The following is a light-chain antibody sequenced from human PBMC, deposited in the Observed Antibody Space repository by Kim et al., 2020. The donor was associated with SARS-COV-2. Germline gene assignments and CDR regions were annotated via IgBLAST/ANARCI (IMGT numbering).Light chain of an antibody. CDR1: QSVSSN. CDR2: GAS. V-gene: IGKV3-15*01. Sequence: EIVMTQSPATLSVSPGERPTLSCRASQSVSSNLAWYQQKPGQAPRLLIYGASTRATGIPARFSGSGSGTEFTLTISSLQSEDFAVYYCQQYKNWPPYTFGQGTKLEI. CDR3: QQYKNWPPYT. J-gene: IGKJ2*01.